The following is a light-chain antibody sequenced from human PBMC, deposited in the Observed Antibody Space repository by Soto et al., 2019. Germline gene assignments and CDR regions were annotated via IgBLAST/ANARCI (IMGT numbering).Light chain of an antibody. CDR1: SSNMGNNY. Sequence: VLPPSPLVSTAPGRRVTISCSESSSNMGNNYVSWYQQLPGTAPKLLIYDNNKRPSGIPDRFSGSKSGTSATLGITGLQTGDEADYYCGTWDGSLSAGVFGGGTK. CDR3: GTWDGSLSAGV. V-gene: IGLV1-51*01. J-gene: IGLJ2*01. CDR2: DNN.